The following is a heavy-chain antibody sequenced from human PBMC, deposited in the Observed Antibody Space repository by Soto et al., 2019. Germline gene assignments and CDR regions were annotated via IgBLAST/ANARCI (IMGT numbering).Heavy chain of an antibody. J-gene: IGHJ4*02. V-gene: IGHV4-39*01. CDR3: ARQAGAVTYYYFDY. D-gene: IGHD4-17*01. CDR2: IYYSGST. Sequence: QLQLQESGPGLVKPSETLSLTCTVSGGSISSSSYYWGWVRQPPGKGLEWIGTIYYSGSTYYNPSLKSRVTISVDTSKNQFSLKLSSVTAADTAVYYCARQAGAVTYYYFDYWGQGTLVTVSS. CDR1: GGSISSSSYY.